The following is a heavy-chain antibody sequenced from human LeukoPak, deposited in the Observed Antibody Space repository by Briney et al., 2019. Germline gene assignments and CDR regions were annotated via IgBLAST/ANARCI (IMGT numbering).Heavy chain of an antibody. CDR2: ISGSGGST. CDR3: AKETAAAAYYFES. Sequence: GGSLRLSCAASEFTFSSYAMSWVRQAPGKGREWVSAISGSGGSTYYADSVKGRFTISRDNSKNTLYLQRNSLRAEDTAVYYCAKETAAAAYYFESWGQGALVTVSS. CDR1: EFTFSSYA. D-gene: IGHD6-13*01. V-gene: IGHV3-23*01. J-gene: IGHJ4*02.